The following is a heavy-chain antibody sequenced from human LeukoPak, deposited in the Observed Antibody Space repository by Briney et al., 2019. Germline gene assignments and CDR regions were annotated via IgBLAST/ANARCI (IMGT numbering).Heavy chain of an antibody. CDR1: GYSISTGYY. D-gene: IGHD3-22*01. Sequence: SETLSLTCAVSGYSISTGYYWGWIRQPPGKGLEWIGSVYPNGSAYYNPTLKSRVTISVDRSKNQFSLQLSSVTAADTALYYCGRDTYYYDSSGFDYWGQGTLVTVSS. J-gene: IGHJ4*02. CDR2: VYPNGSA. CDR3: GRDTYYYDSSGFDY. V-gene: IGHV4-38-2*01.